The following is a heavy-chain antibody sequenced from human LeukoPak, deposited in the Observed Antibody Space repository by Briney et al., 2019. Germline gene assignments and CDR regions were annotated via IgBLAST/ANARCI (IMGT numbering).Heavy chain of an antibody. CDR1: GFTFSSYS. CDR2: ISSSSSYI. J-gene: IGHJ6*02. D-gene: IGHD3-22*01. CDR3: ARNYYDSRGYYSVGMDG. Sequence: GGSLRLSCAASGFTFSSYSMNWVRQAPGKGLEWVSSISSSSSYIYYADSMKGRFTISRDNAKNSLYLQMNSLRAEDTAVYYCARNYYDSRGYYSVGMDGWGQGTTVTVSS. V-gene: IGHV3-21*01.